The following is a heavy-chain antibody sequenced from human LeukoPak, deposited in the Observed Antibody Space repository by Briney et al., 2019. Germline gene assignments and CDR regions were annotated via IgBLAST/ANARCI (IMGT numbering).Heavy chain of an antibody. Sequence: GGSLRLSCAASGFTFSSYWMNWVRQAPGKGLEWVTIIKKDGSEKNYADSVKGRFTISRDNAKNSLYLQMNSLRAEDTAVYYCARDSMVRGVIPLHYYFDYWGQGTLVTVSS. J-gene: IGHJ4*02. CDR3: ARDSMVRGVIPLHYYFDY. CDR1: GFTFSSYW. V-gene: IGHV3-7*01. D-gene: IGHD3-10*01. CDR2: IKKDGSEK.